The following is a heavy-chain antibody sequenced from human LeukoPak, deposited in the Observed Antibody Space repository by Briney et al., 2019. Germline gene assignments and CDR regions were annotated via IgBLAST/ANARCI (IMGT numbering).Heavy chain of an antibody. CDR2: ITYSGST. CDR1: GGSISSSTYY. J-gene: IGHJ4*02. CDR3: ARQGVGATDC. D-gene: IGHD1-26*01. V-gene: IGHV4-39*01. Sequence: SETLSLTCTVSGGSISSSTYYWAWIRQSPGEGLEWIGSITYSGSTYYNPSLESRVTISVDTSKNQFSLRLISVTAVDTAVYYCARQGVGATDCWGKGTLVTVSS.